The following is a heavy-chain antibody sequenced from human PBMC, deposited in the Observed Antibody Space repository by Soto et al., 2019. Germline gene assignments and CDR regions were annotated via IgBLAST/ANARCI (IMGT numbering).Heavy chain of an antibody. J-gene: IGHJ4*02. V-gene: IGHV4-39*01. CDR1: GGSISSGGYY. Sequence: SETLSLTCTVSGGSISSGGYYWSWIRQHPGKGLEWIGYIYYSGSTYYNPSLKSRVTISVDTSKNQFSLKLSSVTAADTAVYYCARQYSIPDFDDWGQGTLVTVSS. CDR3: ARQYSIPDFDD. CDR2: IYYSGST. D-gene: IGHD6-13*01.